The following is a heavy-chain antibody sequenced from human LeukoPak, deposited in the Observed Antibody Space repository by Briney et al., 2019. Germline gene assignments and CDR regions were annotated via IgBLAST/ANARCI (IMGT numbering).Heavy chain of an antibody. CDR2: ISGSGDNT. CDR1: GFTFSSHG. Sequence: GGSLRLSCAASGFTFSSHGMNWVRQAPGKGLEWVSGISGSGDNTYFADSVKGRFTISRDNSKNTLYLQMNSLRAEDTAVYYCARGGTLEYFQHWGQGTLVTVSS. V-gene: IGHV3-23*01. CDR3: ARGGTLEYFQH. J-gene: IGHJ1*01.